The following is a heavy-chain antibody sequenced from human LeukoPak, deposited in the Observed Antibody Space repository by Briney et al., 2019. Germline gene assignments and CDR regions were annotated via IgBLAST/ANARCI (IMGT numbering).Heavy chain of an antibody. Sequence: PGGSLRLSCAASGFTFSSYWMHWVRQRPGKGLEWVGQVKGDGSRANYADSVKGRFTISRDNAKNTVYLQLNSLRAEDTAVYYCARDGYLAPVIAYLDYWGQGTPVTVSS. V-gene: IGHV3-74*01. J-gene: IGHJ4*02. CDR1: GFTFSSYW. CDR3: ARDGYLAPVIAYLDY. D-gene: IGHD2-2*03. CDR2: VKGDGSRA.